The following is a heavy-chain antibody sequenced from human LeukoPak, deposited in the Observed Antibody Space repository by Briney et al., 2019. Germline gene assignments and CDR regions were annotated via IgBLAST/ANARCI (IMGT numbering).Heavy chain of an antibody. D-gene: IGHD4-23*01. Sequence: TPSETLSLTCTVSGGSISSYYWSWIRQPPGKGLEWIGYIYYSGSTNYNPSLKSRVTISVDTSKNQFSLKLSSVTAADTAVYYCAGIEDYGGNSVNYWGQGTLVTVSS. J-gene: IGHJ4*02. CDR3: AGIEDYGGNSVNY. V-gene: IGHV4-59*01. CDR1: GGSISSYY. CDR2: IYYSGST.